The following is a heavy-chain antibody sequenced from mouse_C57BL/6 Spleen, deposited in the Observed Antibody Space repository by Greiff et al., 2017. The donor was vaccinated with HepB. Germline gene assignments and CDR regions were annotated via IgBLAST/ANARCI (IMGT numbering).Heavy chain of an antibody. V-gene: IGHV1-63*01. CDR2: IYPGGGYT. Sequence: QVQLQHSGAELVRPGTSVKMSCKASGYTFTNYWIGWAKQRPGHGLEWIGDIYPGGGYTNYNEKFKGKATLTADISSSTAYMQFSSLTSEDSAIYYCARIDPVYYAMDYWGQGTSVTVSS. CDR1: GYTFTNYW. J-gene: IGHJ4*01. CDR3: ARIDPVYYAMDY.